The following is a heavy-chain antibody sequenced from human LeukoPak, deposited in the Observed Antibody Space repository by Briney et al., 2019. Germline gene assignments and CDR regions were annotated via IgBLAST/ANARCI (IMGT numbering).Heavy chain of an antibody. CDR2: INPNSGGT. V-gene: IGHV1-2*02. CDR1: GYTFTSYG. D-gene: IGHD6-13*01. J-gene: IGHJ5*02. Sequence: ASVKVSCKASGYTFTSYGISWVRQAPGQGLEWMGWINPNSGGTNYAQKFQGRVTMTSDTSISTAYMELSRLRSDDTAVCYCARLAAAGTSSWFDPWGQGTLVTVSS. CDR3: ARLAAAGTSSWFDP.